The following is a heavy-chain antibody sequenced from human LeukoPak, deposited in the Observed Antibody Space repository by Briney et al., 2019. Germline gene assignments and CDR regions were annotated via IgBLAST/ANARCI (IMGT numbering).Heavy chain of an antibody. CDR3: AKDRFSYDSGPSNWLDP. CDR1: VFTFTTSG. V-gene: IGHV3-30*02. D-gene: IGHD3-10*01. J-gene: IGHJ5*02. Sequence: QPGGFLRSSCVALVFTFTTSGMHWFGQCPGRGLEWVAFIRYDGSIEYYAAAVKGRFTVSRDNSKNTLYLQMNSLRTEDTAVYYCAKDRFSYDSGPSNWLDPWGQGTLVTVSS. CDR2: IRYDGSIE.